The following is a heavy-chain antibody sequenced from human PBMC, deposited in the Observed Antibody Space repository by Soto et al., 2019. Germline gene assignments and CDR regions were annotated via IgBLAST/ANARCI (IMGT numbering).Heavy chain of an antibody. J-gene: IGHJ3*02. Sequence: SETLSLTCTVSGGSISRYYWSWIRQPPGKGLEWIGYIYYSGSTNYNPSLKSRVTISVDTSKNQFSLKLSSVTAADTAVYYCARVPTVTTVGAFDIWGQGTMVSVSS. CDR1: GGSISRYY. V-gene: IGHV4-59*01. D-gene: IGHD4-17*01. CDR3: ARVPTVTTVGAFDI. CDR2: IYYSGST.